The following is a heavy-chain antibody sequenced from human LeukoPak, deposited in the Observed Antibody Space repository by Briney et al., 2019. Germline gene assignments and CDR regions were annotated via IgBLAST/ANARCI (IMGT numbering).Heavy chain of an antibody. D-gene: IGHD5-18*01. V-gene: IGHV4-34*01. CDR2: INHSGST. J-gene: IGHJ6*03. CDR3: ARTTEGGYSYGYFYYYYMDV. Sequence: SEALSLTCAVYGGSFSGYYWSWIRQPPGKGLEWIGEINHSGSTNYNPSLKSRVTISVDTSKNQFSLKLSSVTAADTAVYYCARTTEGGYSYGYFYYYYMDVWGKGTTVTISS. CDR1: GGSFSGYY.